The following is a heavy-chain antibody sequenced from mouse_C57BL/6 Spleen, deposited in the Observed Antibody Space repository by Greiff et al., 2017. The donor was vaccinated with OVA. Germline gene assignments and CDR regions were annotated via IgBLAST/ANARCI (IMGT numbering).Heavy chain of an antibody. CDR2: IYPRSGNT. Sequence: QVQLQQSGAELARPGASVKLSCKASGYTFTSYGISWVKQRTGQGLEWIGEIYPRSGNTYYNEKFKGKATLTADKSSSTAYMELRSLTSEDSAVYFCARKGGNYAMDYWGQGTSVTVSS. V-gene: IGHV1-81*01. D-gene: IGHD1-1*01. CDR3: ARKGGNYAMDY. CDR1: GYTFTSYG. J-gene: IGHJ4*01.